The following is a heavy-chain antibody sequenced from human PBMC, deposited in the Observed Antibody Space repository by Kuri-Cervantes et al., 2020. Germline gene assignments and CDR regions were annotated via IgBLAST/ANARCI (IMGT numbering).Heavy chain of an antibody. D-gene: IGHD3-16*01. J-gene: IGHJ6*03. CDR1: GYSISSGYY. CDR3: ARLPRLAPRLGYYYMGV. Sequence: SETLSLTCAVSGYSISSGYYWGWIRQPPGKGLEWIGSIYHSGSTYYNPSLKSQVTISVDTSKNQFSLKLSSVTAADTAVYYCARLPRLAPRLGYYYMGVWGKGTTVTVSS. CDR2: IYHSGST. V-gene: IGHV4-38-2*01.